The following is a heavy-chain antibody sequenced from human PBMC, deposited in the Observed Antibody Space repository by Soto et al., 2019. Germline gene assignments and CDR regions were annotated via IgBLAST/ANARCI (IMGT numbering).Heavy chain of an antibody. V-gene: IGHV3-30-3*01. Sequence: QVRLVESGGGVVQPGRSLRLSCAASGITFNSYAMHWVRQAPGKGLEWVALISYDGANEYYAGSVKGRFTISRDNSKDTLYLQMNSLRAEDTAVYYCARGDTSGYYHFDSWGQGTLVTVSS. CDR1: GITFNSYA. CDR2: ISYDGANE. CDR3: ARGDTSGYYHFDS. J-gene: IGHJ4*02. D-gene: IGHD3-22*01.